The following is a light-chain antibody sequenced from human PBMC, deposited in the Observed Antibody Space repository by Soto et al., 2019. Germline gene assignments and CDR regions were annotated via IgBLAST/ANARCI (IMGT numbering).Light chain of an antibody. J-gene: IGLJ1*01. CDR2: DVS. V-gene: IGLV2-14*01. CDR3: SSYTSATTYV. Sequence: SVLSQLAYECRSPGQSIPIFCTGTSSDVGAYNYDSWYQQYPGEAPKVIIYDVSHRPAGVSNRFSGSKSGNTASLTISGLQTQDEADYYCSSYTSATTYVSATGTKVTVL. CDR1: SSDVGAYNY.